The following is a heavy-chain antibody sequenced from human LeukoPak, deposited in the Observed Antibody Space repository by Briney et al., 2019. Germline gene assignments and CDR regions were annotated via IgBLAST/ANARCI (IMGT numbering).Heavy chain of an antibody. CDR3: ARDSPSIVAVPAAIAVGWFDP. D-gene: IGHD2-2*01. CDR2: IIPIFGTA. CDR1: VGTFSSYA. V-gene: IGHV1-69*05. Sequence: SVKVFCKASVGTFSSYAISWVRQAPGQGLEWMGRIIPIFGTANYAQKFQGRVTITTDESTSTAYMELSSLRSEDTAVYYCARDSPSIVAVPAAIAVGWFDPWGQGTLVTLSS. J-gene: IGHJ5*02.